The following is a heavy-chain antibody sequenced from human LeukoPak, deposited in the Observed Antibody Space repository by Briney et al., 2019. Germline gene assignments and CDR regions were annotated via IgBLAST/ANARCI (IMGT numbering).Heavy chain of an antibody. CDR1: GFTFTSSA. D-gene: IGHD3-22*01. CDR2: IVVGSGNT. CDR3: ARDRAYYDSSGYYFDY. V-gene: IGHV1-58*01. Sequence: GASVKVSCKASGFTFTSSAVQWVRQARGQRLEWIGWIVVGSGNTNYAQKFQERVTITRDMSTSTAYMELSSLRSEDTAVYYCARDRAYYDSSGYYFDYWGQGTLVTVSS. J-gene: IGHJ4*02.